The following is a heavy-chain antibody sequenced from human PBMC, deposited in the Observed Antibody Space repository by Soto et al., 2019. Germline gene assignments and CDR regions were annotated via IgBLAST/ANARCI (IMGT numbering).Heavy chain of an antibody. CDR1: GFTFSSYS. D-gene: IGHD2-15*01. CDR2: ISSSSSTI. Sequence: EVQLVESGGGLVQPGGALRLSCAASGFTFSSYSMNWVRQATGKGLEWVSYISSSSSTIYYAESVKGRFTISRDDAKNSLYLQMNSLRDEDTAVYYCAISPTVVTAKYMFWFEPWGQGTLVTVSS. J-gene: IGHJ5*02. CDR3: AISPTVVTAKYMFWFEP. V-gene: IGHV3-48*02.